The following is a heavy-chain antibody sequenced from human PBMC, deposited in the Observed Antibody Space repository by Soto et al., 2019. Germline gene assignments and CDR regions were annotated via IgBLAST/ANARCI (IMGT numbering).Heavy chain of an antibody. D-gene: IGHD2-15*01. CDR1: GFTFSSYW. CDR2: IKQDGSEK. CDR3: ASDISLLTYCSGGSCDRVDYYCMYV. Sequence: EVQLVESGGGLVQPGGSLRLSCAASGFTFSSYWMSWVRQAPGKGLEWVANIKQDGSEKYYVYSVKGRCTISRATAKNSLYVQMRRLRVDDPSFDYCASDISLLTYCSGGSCDRVDYYCMYVWGKGTTVTVAS. J-gene: IGHJ6*04. V-gene: IGHV3-7*04.